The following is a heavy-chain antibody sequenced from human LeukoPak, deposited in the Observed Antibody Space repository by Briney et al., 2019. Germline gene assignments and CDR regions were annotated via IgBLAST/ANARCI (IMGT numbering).Heavy chain of an antibody. CDR1: GGTFSRYA. V-gene: IGHV1-69*13. CDR2: IIPIFGTA. J-gene: IGHJ5*02. CDR3: ARVVTPRYCSTPSCYWKGWFDP. Sequence: GASVKVSCKASGGTFSRYAMSWVRQAPGQGLEWVGGIIPIFGTASFAQKFQGRVTITADESTGTAYMELSSLRSEDTAVYYCARVVTPRYCSTPSCYWKGWFDPWGQGTLVTVSS. D-gene: IGHD2-2*01.